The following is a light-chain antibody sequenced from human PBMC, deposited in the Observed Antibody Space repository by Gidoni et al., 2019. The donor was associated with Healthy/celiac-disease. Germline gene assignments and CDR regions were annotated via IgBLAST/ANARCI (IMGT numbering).Light chain of an antibody. J-gene: IGLJ3*02. CDR3: SSYTSSSTPWV. V-gene: IGLV2-14*01. CDR2: EVS. CDR1: SSDVVGYNY. Sequence: QSALTQPASVSGSPGQSITISCTGTSSDVVGYNYVSWYQQHPGKAPKLMIYEVSNRPSGVSNRFSGSKSGNTASLTISGLQAEDEADYYCSSYTSSSTPWVFGGGTKLTVL.